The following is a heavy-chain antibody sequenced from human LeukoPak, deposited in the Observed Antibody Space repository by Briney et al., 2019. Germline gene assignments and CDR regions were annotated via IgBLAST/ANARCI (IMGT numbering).Heavy chain of an antibody. CDR2: IHYSGST. D-gene: IGHD4-23*01. CDR3: TRHHDYGDKIDY. V-gene: IGHV4-39*01. J-gene: IGHJ4*02. Sequence: SETLSLTCTVSGGSVTSASHYWAWIRQPPGKGLEWIGSIHYSGSTYYSPSLKSRLAISGDTSKSQFSLKLTFVTAADTAVYYCTRHHDYGDKIDYWGQGTLVTVSS. CDR1: GGSVTSASHY.